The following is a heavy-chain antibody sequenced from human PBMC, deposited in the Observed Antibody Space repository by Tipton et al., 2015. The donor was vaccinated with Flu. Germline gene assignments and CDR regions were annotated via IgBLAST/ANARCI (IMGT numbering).Heavy chain of an antibody. CDR3: ARQITYSDILTGPSPFWYFDL. CDR2: IYYSGST. J-gene: IGHJ2*01. Sequence: TLSLTCTVSGGSISSYYWSWIRQPPGKGLEWIGYIYYSGSTNYNPSLKSRVTISVDTSKNQFSLKLSSVTAADTAVYYCARQITYSDILTGPSPFWYFDLWGRGTLVTVSS. D-gene: IGHD3-9*01. V-gene: IGHV4-59*08. CDR1: GGSISSYY.